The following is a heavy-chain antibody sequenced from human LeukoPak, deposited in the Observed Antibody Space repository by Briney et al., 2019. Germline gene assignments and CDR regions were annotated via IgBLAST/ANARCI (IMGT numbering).Heavy chain of an antibody. CDR3: AKDFGLY. V-gene: IGHV3-7*03. Sequence: PGGSLRLSCAASGFTFSSYWMNWVRQAPGKGLEWVANIKQDGSEKFYVDSVKGRFTISRDNSKNTLYLQMNSLRAEDTAVYYCAKDFGLYWGQGTLVTVSS. CDR2: IKQDGSEK. D-gene: IGHD3-10*01. J-gene: IGHJ4*02. CDR1: GFTFSSYW.